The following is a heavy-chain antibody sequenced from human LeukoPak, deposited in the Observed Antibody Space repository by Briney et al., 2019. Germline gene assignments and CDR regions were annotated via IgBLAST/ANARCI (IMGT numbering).Heavy chain of an antibody. CDR2: ISGSGGST. CDR3: AKRGGIVVPAAIRGEIDY. CDR1: GFTFSSYA. V-gene: IGHV3-23*01. J-gene: IGHJ4*02. D-gene: IGHD2-2*02. Sequence: GGSLRLSCAASGFTFSSYAMSWVRQAPGKGLEWVSAISGSGGSTYYADSVKGRFTNSRDNSKNTLYLQMNSLRAEDTAVYYCAKRGGIVVPAAIRGEIDYWGQGTLVTVSS.